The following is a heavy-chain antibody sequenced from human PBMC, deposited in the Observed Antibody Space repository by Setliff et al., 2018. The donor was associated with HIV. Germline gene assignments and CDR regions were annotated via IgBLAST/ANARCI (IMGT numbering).Heavy chain of an antibody. Sequence: ASVKVSCKASGYTFTSYYMHWVRQAPGQGLEWMGIINPGGGSTSYAQKFQGRVTMTRDTSTSTVYMELSSLRSEDTAVYYCARAQGYCSSTSCYFQDLFDPWGQGTLVTAPQ. CDR2: INPGGGST. J-gene: IGHJ5*02. CDR1: GYTFTSYY. D-gene: IGHD2-2*01. CDR3: ARAQGYCSSTSCYFQDLFDP. V-gene: IGHV1-46*01.